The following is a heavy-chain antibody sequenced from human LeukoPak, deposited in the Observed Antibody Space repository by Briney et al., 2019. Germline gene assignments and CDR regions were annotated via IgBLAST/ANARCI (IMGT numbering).Heavy chain of an antibody. CDR1: GFTFSSYW. J-gene: IGHJ4*02. CDR2: INSDGSST. Sequence: GRSLRLSCAASGFTFSSYWMHWVRQAPGKGLVWVSRINSDGSSTSYADSVKGRFTISRDNAKNTLYLQMNSLRAEDTAVYYCAKDRSGSYDHFDYWGQGTRVTVSS. D-gene: IGHD1-26*01. CDR3: AKDRSGSYDHFDY. V-gene: IGHV3-74*01.